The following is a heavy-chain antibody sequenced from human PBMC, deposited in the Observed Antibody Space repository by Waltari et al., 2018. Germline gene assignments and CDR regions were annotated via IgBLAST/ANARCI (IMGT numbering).Heavy chain of an antibody. D-gene: IGHD3-10*01. Sequence: QVQLVQSGAEVTKPGASVKVSCKASGYTFTSYGISWVRQPPGQRLEWMGWISAYNGNTNYAQKLQGRVTMTTDTSTSTAYMELRSLRSDDTAVYYCARVRVYYGSGSYYHNPPDYWGQGTLVTVSS. J-gene: IGHJ4*02. CDR1: GYTFTSYG. CDR3: ARVRVYYGSGSYYHNPPDY. V-gene: IGHV1-18*04. CDR2: ISAYNGNT.